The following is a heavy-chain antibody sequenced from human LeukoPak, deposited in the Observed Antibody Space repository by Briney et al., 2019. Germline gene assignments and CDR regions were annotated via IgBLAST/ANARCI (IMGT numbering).Heavy chain of an antibody. Sequence: PGGSLRLSCADSGFTLSSYAMSWVRQAPGKGLEWVSAISGSGGNTYYADSVKGRFTISRDNSKNTLYLQMNSLRAEDTAVYYCAKDRESLYALLTGPLNCWGQGTLVTVSS. D-gene: IGHD3-9*01. J-gene: IGHJ4*02. CDR1: GFTLSSYA. CDR3: AKDRESLYALLTGPLNC. CDR2: ISGSGGNT. V-gene: IGHV3-23*01.